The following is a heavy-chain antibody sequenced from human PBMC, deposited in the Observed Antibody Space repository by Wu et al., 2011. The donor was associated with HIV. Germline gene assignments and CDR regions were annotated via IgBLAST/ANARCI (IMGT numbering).Heavy chain of an antibody. Sequence: QVQLVQSGAEVKKPGSSVKVSCQTSGGTFNSYVTSWVRQVPGQGLEWMGWMNTDSGDTKSAQKFQGWVTMTRDTSISTAYLELNRLRSDDTAMYYCASLSQNGWYGLGFWGPGTLVTVSS. CDR3: ASLSQNGWYGLGF. V-gene: IGHV1-2*04. CDR1: GGTFNSYV. CDR2: MNTDSGDT. D-gene: IGHD6-19*01. J-gene: IGHJ4*02.